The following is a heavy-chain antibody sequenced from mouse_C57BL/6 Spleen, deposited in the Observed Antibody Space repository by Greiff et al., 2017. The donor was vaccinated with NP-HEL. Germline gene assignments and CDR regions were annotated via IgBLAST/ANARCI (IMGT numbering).Heavy chain of an antibody. J-gene: IGHJ4*01. D-gene: IGHD1-1*01. V-gene: IGHV1-69*01. CDR3: ARALYYYGSSSWAMDY. Sequence: QVQLQQPGAELVMPGASVKLSCKASGYTFTSYWMHWVKRRPGQGLEWIGEIDPSDSYTNYNQKFKGKSTLTVDKSSSTAYMQLSSLTSEDSAVYYCARALYYYGSSSWAMDYWGQGTSVTVSS. CDR2: IDPSDSYT. CDR1: GYTFTSYW.